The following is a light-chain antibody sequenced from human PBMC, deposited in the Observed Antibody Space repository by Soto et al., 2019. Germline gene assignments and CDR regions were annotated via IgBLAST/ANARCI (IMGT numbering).Light chain of an antibody. Sequence: EIVMTQCPATLSVSPGERATLCCKASQSIDSDLAWYQQKPGQAPRLLVYDASNRATGIPARFSGSGSGTDFTLTISSLETEDFAVYYCQQRSNWHPITFGHGTRLEIK. CDR1: QSIDSD. V-gene: IGKV3D-11*02. CDR3: QQRSNWHPIT. CDR2: DAS. J-gene: IGKJ5*01.